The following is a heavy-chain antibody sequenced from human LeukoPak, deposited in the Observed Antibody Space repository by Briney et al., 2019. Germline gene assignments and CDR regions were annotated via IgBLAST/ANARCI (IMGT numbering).Heavy chain of an antibody. CDR1: GFTFSSYE. CDR3: ARDRRGSIWQFDD. J-gene: IGHJ4*02. D-gene: IGHD6-13*01. V-gene: IGHV3-48*03. Sequence: GGSLRVSCAAPGFTFSSYEINSVRQAPGKGLEWVWYICSSGSSIDYADSVKARSTIARDNAKNTLYLQRISLRAEDTAVYYCARDRRGSIWQFDDWGQGSLVTVSA. CDR2: ICSSGSSI.